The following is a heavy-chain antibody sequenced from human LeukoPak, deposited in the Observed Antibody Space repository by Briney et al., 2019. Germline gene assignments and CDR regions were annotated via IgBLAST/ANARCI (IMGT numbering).Heavy chain of an antibody. CDR1: GGTFSSYA. CDR2: ITPIFGTA. CDR3: ARARYCSGGSCYGYFQH. J-gene: IGHJ1*01. V-gene: IGHV1-69*13. Sequence: SVKVSCKASGGTFSSYAISWVRQAPGQGLEWMGGITPIFGTANYAQKFQGRVTITADESTSTAYMELSSLGSEDTAVYYCARARYCSGGSCYGYFQHWGQGTLVTVSS. D-gene: IGHD2-15*01.